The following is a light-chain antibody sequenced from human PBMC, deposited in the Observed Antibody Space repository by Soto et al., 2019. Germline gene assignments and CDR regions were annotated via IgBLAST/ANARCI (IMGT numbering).Light chain of an antibody. CDR3: SSYTSSNTYV. J-gene: IGLJ1*01. CDR1: NSEVGSYTR. CDR2: DVG. Sequence: QSVLAQAPSGSGSPGQSGTLSRTGNNSEVGSYTRVSWYQQPPGTAPKLMIYDVGNRPSGVPDRFSVSKSGNTASLTISGLQADDEADYYCSSYTSSNTYVFGTGTKVTVL. V-gene: IGLV2-18*02.